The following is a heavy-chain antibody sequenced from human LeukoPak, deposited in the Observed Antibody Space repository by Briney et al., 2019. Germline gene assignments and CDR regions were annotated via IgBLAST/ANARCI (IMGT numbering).Heavy chain of an antibody. V-gene: IGHV3-30*04. D-gene: IGHD3-3*01. J-gene: IGHJ6*03. CDR2: ISYDGSNK. Sequence: GGSLRLSCAASGFTFSSYAMHWVRQAPGKGLEWVAVISYDGSNKYYADSVKGRFTISRDNSKNTLYLQMNSLRAEDTAVYYCARSPQSQYDFWSGYAYYYYYYMDVWGKGTTVTVSS. CDR3: ARSPQSQYDFWSGYAYYYYYYMDV. CDR1: GFTFSSYA.